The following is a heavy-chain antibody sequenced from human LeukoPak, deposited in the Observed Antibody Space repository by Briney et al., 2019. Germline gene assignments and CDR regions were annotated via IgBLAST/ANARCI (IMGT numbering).Heavy chain of an antibody. Sequence: GASVKVSCKASGYTFTSYDINWVRQATAQGLEWMGWMNPNSGNTGYAQKFQGRVTMTRNTSISTAYMELSSLRSEDTAVYYCARVRSITMVRGALRALNYWGQGTLATVSS. CDR2: MNPNSGNT. J-gene: IGHJ4*02. CDR3: ARVRSITMVRGALRALNY. D-gene: IGHD3-10*01. V-gene: IGHV1-8*01. CDR1: GYTFTSYD.